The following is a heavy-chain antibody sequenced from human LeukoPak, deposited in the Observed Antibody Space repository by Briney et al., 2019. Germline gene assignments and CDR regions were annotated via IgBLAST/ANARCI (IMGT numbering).Heavy chain of an antibody. CDR3: AREQSYGSGSYYVCYFDY. Sequence: PGGSLRLSCAASGFTFSSYSMSWVRQAPGKGLEWVSSISSSSSSYIYYAESVKGRFTISRDNAKNSLYLQMNSLRAEDTAVYYCAREQSYGSGSYYVCYFDYWGQGTLVTVSS. V-gene: IGHV3-21*01. J-gene: IGHJ4*02. CDR2: ISSSSSSYI. D-gene: IGHD3-10*01. CDR1: GFTFSSYS.